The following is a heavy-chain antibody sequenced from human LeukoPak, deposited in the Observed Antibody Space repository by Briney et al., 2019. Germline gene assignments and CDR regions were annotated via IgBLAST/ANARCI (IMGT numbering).Heavy chain of an antibody. V-gene: IGHV4-34*01. CDR2: INHSGST. J-gene: IGHJ4*02. CDR3: ARGDTVTTFLPDY. Sequence: SETLSLTCVVYGGSFSGYYWSWIRQPPGKGLEWIGEINHSGSTNYNPSLKSRVTISVDTSKNQFSLKLSSVTAADTAVYYCARGDTVTTFLPDYWGQGTLVTVSS. CDR1: GGSFSGYY. D-gene: IGHD4-17*01.